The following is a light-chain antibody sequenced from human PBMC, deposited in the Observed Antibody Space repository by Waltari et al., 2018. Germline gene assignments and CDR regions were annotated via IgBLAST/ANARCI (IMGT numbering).Light chain of an antibody. CDR1: RTAVGGYDF. CDR2: DVN. CDR3: CSYAGSYTWV. V-gene: IGLV2-11*01. J-gene: IGLJ3*02. Sequence: SALPQPRSLSGSPGPSVTISCPGTRTAVGGYDFISWYQQHPGKAPKVMISDVNKRPSGVPDRFSGSKSGNTASLTISGLQAEDEADYYCCSYAGSYTWVLGGGTQLTVL.